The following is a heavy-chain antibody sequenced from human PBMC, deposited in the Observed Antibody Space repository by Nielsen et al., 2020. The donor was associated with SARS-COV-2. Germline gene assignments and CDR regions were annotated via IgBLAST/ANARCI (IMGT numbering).Heavy chain of an antibody. J-gene: IGHJ4*02. CDR3: AKDFGFGELLASLN. Sequence: GESLKISCAASGFTFSSYDMHWVRQATGKGLEWVSAIGTAGDTYYPDSVKGRFTISKDNSKNTLYLQMNSLRAEDTAVYYCAKDFGFGELLASLNWGQGTLVTVSS. D-gene: IGHD3-10*01. V-gene: IGHV3-13*04. CDR1: GFTFSSYD. CDR2: IGTAGDT.